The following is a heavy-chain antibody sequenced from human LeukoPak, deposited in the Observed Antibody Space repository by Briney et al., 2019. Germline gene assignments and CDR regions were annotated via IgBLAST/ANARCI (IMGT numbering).Heavy chain of an antibody. D-gene: IGHD2-21*02. CDR1: GGSISTYS. V-gene: IGHV4-59*01. J-gene: IGHJ3*02. CDR2: IYYSGST. Sequence: PSETLSLTCTVSGGSISTYSWNWIRQSPGKGLEWIGYIYYSGSTNYSPSLESRVTMSVDTSKNRFSLNVNSVTAADTAVYYCARERCGGDCLSFGPFDIWGQGTMVTVSS. CDR3: ARERCGGDCLSFGPFDI.